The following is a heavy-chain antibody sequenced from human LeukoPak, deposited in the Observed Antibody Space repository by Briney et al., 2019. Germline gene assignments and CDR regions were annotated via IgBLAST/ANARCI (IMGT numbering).Heavy chain of an antibody. CDR3: ARDPGYSSSWYRENWFDP. J-gene: IGHJ5*02. CDR2: ISSSGSTI. V-gene: IGHV3-11*04. D-gene: IGHD6-13*01. CDR1: GFTFSDYY. Sequence: PGGSLRLSCAASGFTFSDYYMSWIRQAPGKGLEWVSYISSSGSTIYYADSVKGRFTISRDNAKNSLYLQMNSLRAEDTAVYYCARDPGYSSSWYRENWFDPWGQGTLVTVSS.